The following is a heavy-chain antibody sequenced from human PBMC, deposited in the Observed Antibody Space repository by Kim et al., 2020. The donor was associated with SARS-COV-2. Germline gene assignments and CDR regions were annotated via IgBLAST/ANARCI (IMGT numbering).Heavy chain of an antibody. D-gene: IGHD3-22*01. Sequence: SETLSLTCTVSGYSISSGYYWGWIRQSPGKGLEWIGSIYHTGSTYYKRSLKSRVTISIDTSKNQFSLRLNSVTAADTAVYYCTSKYYYDSSGYYYADWWGQGTLVTVSS. CDR2: IYHTGST. J-gene: IGHJ4*03. CDR1: GYSISSGYY. CDR3: TSKYYYDSSGYYYADW. V-gene: IGHV4-38-2*02.